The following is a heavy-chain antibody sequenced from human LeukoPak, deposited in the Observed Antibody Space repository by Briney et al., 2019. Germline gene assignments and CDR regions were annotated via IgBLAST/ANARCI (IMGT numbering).Heavy chain of an antibody. CDR1: GGSISDYY. V-gene: IGHV4-59*12. D-gene: IGHD1-14*01. Sequence: PSETLSLTCTVSGGSISDYYWSWIRQPPGKGLEWIGYIYCTGTTNYNPSLKSRVTMSVDTSKNQVSLKLNSVTAADTAIYYCARTGSATEPNWFDPWGQGRLVTVSS. CDR2: IYCTGTT. J-gene: IGHJ5*02. CDR3: ARTGSATEPNWFDP.